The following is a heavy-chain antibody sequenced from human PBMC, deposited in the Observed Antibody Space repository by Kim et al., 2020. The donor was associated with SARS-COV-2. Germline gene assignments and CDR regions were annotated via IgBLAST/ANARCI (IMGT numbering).Heavy chain of an antibody. CDR1: GFTFSNYN. J-gene: IGHJ4*02. CDR2: ISGGSSYI. CDR3: ARDLSSTYLHDY. V-gene: IGHV3-21*01. Sequence: GGSLRLSCAASGFTFSNYNMNWVRQAPGKGLEWVSFISGGSSYIYYADSVKGRFTISRDNAQNSLYLQMNSLRAEDTAVYYCARDLSSTYLHDYWGQGTLVTVSS. D-gene: IGHD2-2*01.